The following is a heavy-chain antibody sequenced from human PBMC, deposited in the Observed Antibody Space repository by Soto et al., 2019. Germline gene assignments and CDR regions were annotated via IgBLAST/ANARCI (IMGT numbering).Heavy chain of an antibody. V-gene: IGHV3-30*18. D-gene: IGHD1-1*01. Sequence: GGSLRLSCEASGFRFSGYGMYWVRQAPGKGLEWIAVISYDGTKKYYADSVKGRFTISRDNSKNTLSLQMNSLRDEDTAMYYCAKDYRLVIPTGHEGVFDSWGQGTRVT. J-gene: IGHJ4*02. CDR3: AKDYRLVIPTGHEGVFDS. CDR2: ISYDGTKK. CDR1: GFRFSGYG.